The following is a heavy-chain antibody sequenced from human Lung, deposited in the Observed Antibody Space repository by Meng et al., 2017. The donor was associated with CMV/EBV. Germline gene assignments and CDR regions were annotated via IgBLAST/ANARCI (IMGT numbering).Heavy chain of an antibody. CDR3: AKSGAIAAAGSPFGRSYFDY. CDR2: ISWSGGSI. D-gene: IGHD6-13*01. J-gene: IGHJ4*02. CDR1: GFTFGDYA. V-gene: IGHV3-9*01. Sequence: SXKISCAASGFTFGDYAMHWVRQAPGKGMEWVSGISWSGGSIGFADSVKGRFSISRDNADNSLYLQMNSLRPVDTALYYCAKSGAIAAAGSPFGRSYFDYWXQETXVTVSS.